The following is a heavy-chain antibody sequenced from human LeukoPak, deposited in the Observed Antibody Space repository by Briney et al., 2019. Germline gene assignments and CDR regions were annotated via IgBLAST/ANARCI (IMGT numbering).Heavy chain of an antibody. V-gene: IGHV5-51*01. J-gene: IGHJ6*03. Sequence: PGESLKISCKGSGYSFTSYWIGWVRQMPEKGLEWMGIIYPDDSDTRYSPSFEGQVIISVDKSISTAYLQWSGLKASDTATYYCARHGHCTNGVCYSNYYYYMDVWGKGTTVTVSS. CDR2: IYPDDSDT. D-gene: IGHD2-8*01. CDR1: GYSFTSYW. CDR3: ARHGHCTNGVCYSNYYYYMDV.